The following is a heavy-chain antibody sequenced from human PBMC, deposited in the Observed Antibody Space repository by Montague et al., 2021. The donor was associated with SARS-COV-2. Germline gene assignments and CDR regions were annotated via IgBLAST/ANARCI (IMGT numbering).Heavy chain of an antibody. Sequence: SLRLSCAASGFAFNNFAMSWVRQAPGKGLEWVSSIFGSAAGTYYADSVKGRFTISRDNSKNTLYLHMNSLKAEDTAKYYCAKQPGAGAVVYWYFDLWGRGTVVSVSS. CDR3: AKQPGAGAVVYWYFDL. CDR1: GFAFNNFA. J-gene: IGHJ2*01. CDR2: IFGSAAGT. D-gene: IGHD6-19*01. V-gene: IGHV3-23*01.